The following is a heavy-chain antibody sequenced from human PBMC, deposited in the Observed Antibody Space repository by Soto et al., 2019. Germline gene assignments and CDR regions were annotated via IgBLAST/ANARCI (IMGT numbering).Heavy chain of an antibody. CDR2: IYYSGST. CDR3: ARLPRGYSGSWPYYYYYYMDV. CDR1: GGSISSSSYY. Sequence: QLQLQESGPGLVKPSETLSLTCTVSGGSISSSSYYWGWIRQPPGKGLEWIGSIYYSGSTYYNPSLKSRVTISVDTSKNQFSLKLSSVTAADTAVYYCARLPRGYSGSWPYYYYYYMDVWGKGTTVTVSS. J-gene: IGHJ6*03. V-gene: IGHV4-39*01. D-gene: IGHD5-12*01.